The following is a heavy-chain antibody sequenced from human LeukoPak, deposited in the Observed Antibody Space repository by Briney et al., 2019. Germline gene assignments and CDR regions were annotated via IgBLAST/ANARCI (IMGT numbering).Heavy chain of an antibody. V-gene: IGHV4-34*01. CDR3: ARLLTLRVPNDY. CDR1: GFTFSSYW. CDR2: INHSGST. J-gene: IGHJ4*02. D-gene: IGHD3-16*01. Sequence: GSLRLSCAASGFTFSSYWMSWVRQAPGKGLEWIGEINHSGSTNYNPSLKSRVTISVDTSKNQFSLKLSSVTAADTAVYYCARLLTLRVPNDYWGQGTLVTVSS.